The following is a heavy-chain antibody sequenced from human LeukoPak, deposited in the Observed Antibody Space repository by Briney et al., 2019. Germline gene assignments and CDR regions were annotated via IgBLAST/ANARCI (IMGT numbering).Heavy chain of an antibody. Sequence: SETLSLTCTVSGGSISSGSYYWSWIRQPAGKGLEWIGRIYTSGSTYYNPSLKSRVTMSEDTSRNQFSLRLSSVNAADTAGCAKAGARYSHSSGLYAFDVWGQGTMVTVSS. D-gene: IGHD3-22*01. J-gene: IGHJ3*01. V-gene: IGHV4-61*02. CDR2: IYTSGST. CDR1: GGSISSGSYY. CDR3: AGARYSHSSGLYAFDV.